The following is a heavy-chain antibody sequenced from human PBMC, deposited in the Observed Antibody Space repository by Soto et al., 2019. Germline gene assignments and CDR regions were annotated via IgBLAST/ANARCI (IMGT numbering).Heavy chain of an antibody. D-gene: IGHD3-9*01. CDR2: IIPILGIA. J-gene: IGHJ4*02. CDR3: ASLDYDILASDY. CDR1: GGTFSSYT. V-gene: IGHV1-69*02. Sequence: QVQLVQSGAEVKKPGSSVKVSCKASGGTFSSYTISWVRQAPGPGLEWMGRIIPILGIANYAQKFQGRVTITADKSTSTAYMELSSLRSEDTAVYYCASLDYDILASDYWGQGTLVTVSS.